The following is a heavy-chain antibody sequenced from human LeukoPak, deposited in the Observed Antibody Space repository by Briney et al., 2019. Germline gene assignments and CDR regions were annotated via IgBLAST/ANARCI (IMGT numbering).Heavy chain of an antibody. D-gene: IGHD7-27*01. V-gene: IGHV3-15*01. CDR3: STGTWGFGDF. CDR2: IRSKTDGGTT. CDR1: GFTFSSAL. Sequence: PGGSLRLSCAASGFTFSSALMSWVRQAPGKGLEWVGRIRSKTDGGTTDYAAPVKGRFTISRDDSKNTLYLQMNSLKIEDIGVYYCSTGTWGFGDFWGQETLVTVSS. J-gene: IGHJ4*02.